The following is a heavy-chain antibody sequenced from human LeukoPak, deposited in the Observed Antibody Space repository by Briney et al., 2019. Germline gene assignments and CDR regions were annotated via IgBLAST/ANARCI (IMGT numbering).Heavy chain of an antibody. Sequence: PGGSLRLSCAASGFTFSSYSMSWVRQAPGKGLEWVANIKQDGSEKYYVDSVKGRFTISRDNAKNSLYLQMNSLRAEDTAVYYCARRGVVRGPGNYYYYYMDVWGKGTTVTVSS. CDR2: IKQDGSEK. CDR1: GFTFSSYS. CDR3: ARRGVVRGPGNYYYYYMDV. V-gene: IGHV3-7*01. J-gene: IGHJ6*03. D-gene: IGHD3-10*01.